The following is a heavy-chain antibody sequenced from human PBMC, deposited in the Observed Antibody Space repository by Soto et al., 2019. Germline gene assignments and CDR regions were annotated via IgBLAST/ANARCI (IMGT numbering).Heavy chain of an antibody. CDR2: INPNSGGT. V-gene: IGHV1-2*02. CDR3: ASSGATRLFDY. CDR1: GYSFTNND. Sequence: ASVKVSCKASGYSFTNNDVTWVRQATGQGLEWMGWINPNSGGTNYVQKFQGRVTMTRDTSISTAYMELSRLRSDDTAVYYCASSGATRLFDYWGQGTLVTVSS. D-gene: IGHD1-26*01. J-gene: IGHJ4*02.